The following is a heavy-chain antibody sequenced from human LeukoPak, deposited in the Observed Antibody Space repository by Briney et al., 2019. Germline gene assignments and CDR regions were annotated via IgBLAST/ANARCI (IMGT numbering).Heavy chain of an antibody. V-gene: IGHV3-30*04. CDR3: ARDFSGWSVDP. D-gene: IGHD6-19*01. CDR2: ISYDGSNK. Sequence: GGSLRLSCAASGFTFSSYAMHWVRQAPGKGLEWVAVISYDGSNKYYADSVKGRFTISRDNSKNTLYLQMNSLRAEDTAVYYCARDFSGWSVDPWGQGTLVTVSS. CDR1: GFTFSSYA. J-gene: IGHJ5*02.